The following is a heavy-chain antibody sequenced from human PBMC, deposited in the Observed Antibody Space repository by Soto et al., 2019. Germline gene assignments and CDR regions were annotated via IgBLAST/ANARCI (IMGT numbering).Heavy chain of an antibody. Sequence: GGSLRLSCAASGFTFSSYAMNWVRQALGKGLEWVSHISGSVDTTYYADSVKGRFTISRDNSKDTLYLQIHSLRGEDTAVYYSAKGSPMLLRFFDRPRNWGQGTLVTVSS. CDR1: GFTFSSYA. D-gene: IGHD3-9*01. CDR3: AKGSPMLLRFFDRPRN. V-gene: IGHV3-23*01. CDR2: ISGSVDTT. J-gene: IGHJ4*02.